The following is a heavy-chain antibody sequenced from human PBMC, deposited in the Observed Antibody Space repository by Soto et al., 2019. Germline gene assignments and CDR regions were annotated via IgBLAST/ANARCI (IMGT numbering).Heavy chain of an antibody. CDR3: ARTYYDFWSGYP. D-gene: IGHD3-3*01. Sequence: ASGKVSCKASGYTFTSYDINWVRQATGQGLEWMGWMNPNSGNTGYAQKFQGRVTMTRNTSISTAYMELSSLRSEDTAVYYCARTYYDFWSGYPWGQGTLVTVSS. CDR1: GYTFTSYD. V-gene: IGHV1-8*01. J-gene: IGHJ5*02. CDR2: MNPNSGNT.